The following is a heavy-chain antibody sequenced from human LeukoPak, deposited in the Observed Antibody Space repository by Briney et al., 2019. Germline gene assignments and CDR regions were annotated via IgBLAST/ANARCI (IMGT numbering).Heavy chain of an antibody. V-gene: IGHV4-39*07. CDR3: ARIPPLYCSTSSCYSRSFDF. J-gene: IGHJ4*02. CDR2: FYYSGAT. D-gene: IGHD2-2*02. CDR1: GDSISSSSYY. Sequence: PSETLSLTCTVSGDSISSSSYYWGWVRQPPGKGLEWIGSFYYSGATYYNPSLKSRVTISEDTSVNQFSLRLSSVTAADTAVYYCARIPPLYCSTSSCYSRSFDFWGQGILVTVSS.